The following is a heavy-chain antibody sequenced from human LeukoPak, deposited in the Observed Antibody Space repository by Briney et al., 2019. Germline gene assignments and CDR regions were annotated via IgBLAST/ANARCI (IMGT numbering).Heavy chain of an antibody. Sequence: SETLSLTCTVSGYSISSGYYWGWIRQPPGKGLEWIGRIYTSGSTNYNPSLKSRVTMSVDTSKNQFSLKLSSVTAADTAVYYCARGFYDSGGYWGYYFDYWGQGTLVTVSS. CDR1: GYSISSGYY. J-gene: IGHJ4*02. D-gene: IGHD3-22*01. CDR2: IYTSGST. V-gene: IGHV4-38-2*02. CDR3: ARGFYDSGGYWGYYFDY.